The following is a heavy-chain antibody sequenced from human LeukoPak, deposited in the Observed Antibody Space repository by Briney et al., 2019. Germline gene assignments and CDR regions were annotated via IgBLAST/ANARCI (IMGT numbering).Heavy chain of an antibody. CDR3: AKDPTKITMIVVNPFDY. D-gene: IGHD3-22*01. CDR1: GFTFSSYA. Sequence: GGSLRLSCATSGFTFSSYAMSWVRQAPGKGLEWVSAISGSGGSTYYADSVKGRFTISRDNSKNTLYLQMNSLRAEDTAVYYCAKDPTKITMIVVNPFDYWGQGTLVTVSS. V-gene: IGHV3-23*01. CDR2: ISGSGGST. J-gene: IGHJ4*02.